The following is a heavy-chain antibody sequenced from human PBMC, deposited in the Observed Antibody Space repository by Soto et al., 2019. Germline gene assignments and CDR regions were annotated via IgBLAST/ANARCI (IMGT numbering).Heavy chain of an antibody. J-gene: IGHJ2*01. Sequence: GGSLRLSCEASGFTFSSYGMHWVRQAPGKGLEWVAVISYDGSNKYYADSVKGRFTISRDNSKNTLYLQMNSLRAEDTAVYYCARPLWRDDYNWGYFDLWGRGTLVTVSS. CDR1: GFTFSSYG. CDR3: ARPLWRDDYNWGYFDL. D-gene: IGHD4-4*01. CDR2: ISYDGSNK. V-gene: IGHV3-30*19.